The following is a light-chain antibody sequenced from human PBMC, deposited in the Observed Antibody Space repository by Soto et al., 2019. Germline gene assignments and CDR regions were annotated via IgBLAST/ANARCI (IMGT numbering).Light chain of an antibody. CDR3: QQSYSSPPT. J-gene: IGKJ1*01. Sequence: DIQMTQSPSSLPASVEDRVIITCRASQSISNHLNWYQQKPGKAPKLLIFAASSLQSGVPSRFSGSRSGPDFTLTISSLQPEDFETYYCQQSYSSPPTLGHGTKVDIK. V-gene: IGKV1-39*01. CDR2: AAS. CDR1: QSISNH.